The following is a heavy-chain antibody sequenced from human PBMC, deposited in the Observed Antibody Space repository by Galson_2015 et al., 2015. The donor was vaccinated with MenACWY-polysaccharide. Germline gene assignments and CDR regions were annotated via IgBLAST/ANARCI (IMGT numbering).Heavy chain of an antibody. D-gene: IGHD6-19*01. V-gene: IGHV3-23*01. CDR2: ISASAATT. CDR1: GFTFSSYA. CDR3: ATLGSGWFTYSDT. J-gene: IGHJ5*02. Sequence: SLRLSCAASGFTFSSYATSWVRQAPGKGLEWITGISASAATTYYADSVKGRFTISRDNTKNTMYLQMNSVTPEDTAIYYCATLGSGWFTYSDTWGQGSLVTVSS.